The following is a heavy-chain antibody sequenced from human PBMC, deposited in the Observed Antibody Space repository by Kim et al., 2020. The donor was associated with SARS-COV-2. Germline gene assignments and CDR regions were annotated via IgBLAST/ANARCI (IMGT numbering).Heavy chain of an antibody. CDR3: ARGNYFESISLTDYYNGMDV. CDR1: GLTFDESA. Sequence: GGSLRLSCAASGLTFDESAMNWVRQAPGKGLAWVAVISYDGRKEEYADSVKGRFTISRDNSKSTLYLQMNSLRVEDTAVYFCARGNYFESISLTDYYNGMDVWGQGTTVTVSS. V-gene: IGHV3-30-3*01. D-gene: IGHD3-22*01. J-gene: IGHJ6*02. CDR2: ISYDGRKE.